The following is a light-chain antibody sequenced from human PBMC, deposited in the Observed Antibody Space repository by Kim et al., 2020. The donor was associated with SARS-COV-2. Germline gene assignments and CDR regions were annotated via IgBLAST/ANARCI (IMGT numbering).Light chain of an antibody. V-gene: IGKV1-13*02. CDR1: QGIRSA. CDR2: DAS. CDR3: QQFKSGWNT. Sequence: AIQLTQSPSSLSASVGDRVTITCRASQGIRSALAWYQQKPGKAPNLLIYDASSLESGVPSRFSGSGSGTDFTLTISRLQPEDFATYYCQQFKSGWNTFGQGTKLEI. J-gene: IGKJ2*01.